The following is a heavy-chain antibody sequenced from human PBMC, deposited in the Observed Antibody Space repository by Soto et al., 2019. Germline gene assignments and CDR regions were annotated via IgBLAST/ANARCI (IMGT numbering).Heavy chain of an antibody. Sequence: SETLSLTCTVSGGSISSYYWSWIRQPPGKGLEWIGYIYYSGSTNYNPSLKSRVTISVDTSKNQFSLKLSSVTAADTAVYYCASSPGYSSRFDYWGQGTLVTVSS. CDR3: ASSPGYSSRFDY. CDR1: GGSISSYY. D-gene: IGHD6-13*01. J-gene: IGHJ4*02. CDR2: IYYSGST. V-gene: IGHV4-59*01.